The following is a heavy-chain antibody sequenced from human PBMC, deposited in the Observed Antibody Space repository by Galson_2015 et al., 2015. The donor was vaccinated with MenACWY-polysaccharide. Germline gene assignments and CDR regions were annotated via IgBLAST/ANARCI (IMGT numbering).Heavy chain of an antibody. CDR3: ARDPHCGAGCSIHDAFDV. D-gene: IGHD2-21*02. J-gene: IGHJ3*01. CDR1: GFTFSRYW. CDR2: INTDGSST. V-gene: IGHV3-74*01. Sequence: SLRLSCAASGFTFSRYWMHWVRQAPGEGLVCVSRINTDGSSTSYADSVKGRFTVSRDNAKNTVYLQMNSLRAEDTAVYYCARDPHCGAGCSIHDAFDVWGQGTKVPVSS.